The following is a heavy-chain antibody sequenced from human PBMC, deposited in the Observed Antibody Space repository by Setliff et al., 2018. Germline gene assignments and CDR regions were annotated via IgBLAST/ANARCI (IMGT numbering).Heavy chain of an antibody. CDR1: GYTFTSYA. D-gene: IGHD3-9*01. CDR2: INAGNGNT. Sequence: ASVKVSCKASGYTFTSYAMHWVRQAPGQRLEWMGWINAGNGNTKYSQKFQGRVTITRDTSASTAYMELNSLRAEDTAVYYCARATTYYDILTGYPLFDYWGQGTLVTVSS. CDR3: ARATTYYDILTGYPLFDY. J-gene: IGHJ4*02. V-gene: IGHV1-3*01.